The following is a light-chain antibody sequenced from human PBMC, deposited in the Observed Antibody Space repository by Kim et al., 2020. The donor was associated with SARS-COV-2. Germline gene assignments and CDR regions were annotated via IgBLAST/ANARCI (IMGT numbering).Light chain of an antibody. Sequence: SSELTQDPAVSVALGQTVRITCQGDSLRTSYATWYQQKAGQAPVLVIYGKNSRPSGIPDRFSGSTSGNTASLTITGAQAEDEADYYCNSRYSDNYHVLFAGGTQLTVL. CDR2: GKN. CDR3: NSRYSDNYHVL. CDR1: SLRTSY. V-gene: IGLV3-19*01. J-gene: IGLJ2*01.